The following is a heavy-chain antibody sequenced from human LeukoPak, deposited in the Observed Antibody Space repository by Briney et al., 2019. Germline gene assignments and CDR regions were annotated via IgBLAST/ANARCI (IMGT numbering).Heavy chain of an antibody. CDR1: GYSFPSYW. Sequence: GESLKISCKGSGYSFPSYWIGWVRQMPGKGLEWMGIIYPGDSDTRYSPSFQGQVTISADKSISTAYLQWSSLKASDTAMYYCARLKGSSSWYAEYFQHWGQGTLVTVSS. D-gene: IGHD6-13*01. CDR3: ARLKGSSSWYAEYFQH. J-gene: IGHJ1*01. V-gene: IGHV5-51*01. CDR2: IYPGDSDT.